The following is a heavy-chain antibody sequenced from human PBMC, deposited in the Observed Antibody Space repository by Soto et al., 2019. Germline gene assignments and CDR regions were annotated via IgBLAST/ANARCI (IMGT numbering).Heavy chain of an antibody. V-gene: IGHV1-69*13. CDR3: ASLAVAGTRSYYYYGMDV. Sequence: ASVKVSCKASGGTFSSYAISWVRQAPGQGLEWMGGITPIFGTANYAQKFQGRVTITADESTSTAYMELSSLRSEDTAVYYCASLAVAGTRSYYYYGMDVWGQGTTVTVSS. J-gene: IGHJ6*02. D-gene: IGHD6-19*01. CDR1: GGTFSSYA. CDR2: ITPIFGTA.